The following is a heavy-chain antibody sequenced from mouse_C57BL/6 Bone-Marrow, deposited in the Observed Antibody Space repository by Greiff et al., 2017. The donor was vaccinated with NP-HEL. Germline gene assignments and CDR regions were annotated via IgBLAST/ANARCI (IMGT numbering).Heavy chain of an antibody. V-gene: IGHV1-69*01. D-gene: IGHD3-2*01. Sequence: VQLQQPGAELVMPGASVKLSCKASGYTLTSYWMHWVKQRPGQGLEWIGEIDPSDSYTNYNQKFKGKSTLTVDKSSSTAYMQLSSLTSEDSAVYYCARRRHWYFDVWGTGTTVTVSS. CDR1: GYTLTSYW. J-gene: IGHJ1*03. CDR2: IDPSDSYT. CDR3: ARRRHWYFDV.